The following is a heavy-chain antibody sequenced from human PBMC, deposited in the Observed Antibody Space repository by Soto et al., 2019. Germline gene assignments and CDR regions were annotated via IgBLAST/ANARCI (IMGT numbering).Heavy chain of an antibody. J-gene: IGHJ6*02. CDR1: GYTFTSYA. D-gene: IGHD6-13*01. V-gene: IGHV1-3*01. Sequence: QVQLVQSGAEVKKPGASVKDSCKASGYTFTSYAMHWVRQAPGQRLEWMGWINAGNGNTKYSQKFQGRVTITRDTSASTAYMELSSLRSEDTAVYYCARGGSSSWAYYYGMDVWGQGTTVTVSS. CDR3: ARGGSSSWAYYYGMDV. CDR2: INAGNGNT.